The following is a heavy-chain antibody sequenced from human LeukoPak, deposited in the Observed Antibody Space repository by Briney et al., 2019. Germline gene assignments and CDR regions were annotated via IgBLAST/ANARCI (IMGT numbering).Heavy chain of an antibody. V-gene: IGHV3-30*04. J-gene: IGHJ4*02. CDR3: AKDGGIQLWLLTDFDY. CDR1: GFTFTNYP. CDR2: ISYDGTTK. D-gene: IGHD5-18*01. Sequence: PGGSLRLSCAASGFTFTNYPVHWVRQAPGKGLEWVTVISYDGTTKYYADSVKGRFTISRDNSKNTLYLQMNSLRAEDTAVYYCAKDGGIQLWLLTDFDYWGQGTLVTVSS.